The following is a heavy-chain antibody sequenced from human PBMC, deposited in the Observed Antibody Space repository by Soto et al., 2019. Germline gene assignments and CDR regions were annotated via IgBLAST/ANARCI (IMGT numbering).Heavy chain of an antibody. CDR3: ARDGPRTGSGWYETSDY. CDR2: ISSSSSYI. V-gene: IGHV3-21*01. CDR1: GFTFSSYS. Sequence: AGSLRLSCAASGFTFSSYSMNWVRQAPGKGLEWVSSISSSSSYIYYADSVKGRFTISRDNAKSSLYLQMNSLRAEDTAVYYCARDGPRTGSGWYETSDYWGQGTLVTVSS. J-gene: IGHJ4*02. D-gene: IGHD6-19*01.